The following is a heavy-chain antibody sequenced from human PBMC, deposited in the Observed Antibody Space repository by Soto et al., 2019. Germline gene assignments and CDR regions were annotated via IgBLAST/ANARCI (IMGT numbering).Heavy chain of an antibody. J-gene: IGHJ3*02. D-gene: IGHD3-9*01. V-gene: IGHV3-7*01. CDR2: IKQDGSEK. Sequence: PGGSLRLSCAASGFTFSSYWMSWVRQAPGKGLEWVANIKQDGSEKYYVDSVKGRFTISRDNAKNSLYLQMNSLRAEDTAVYYCARDFETLTRDAFDIWGQGTMVTVSS. CDR3: ARDFETLTRDAFDI. CDR1: GFTFSSYW.